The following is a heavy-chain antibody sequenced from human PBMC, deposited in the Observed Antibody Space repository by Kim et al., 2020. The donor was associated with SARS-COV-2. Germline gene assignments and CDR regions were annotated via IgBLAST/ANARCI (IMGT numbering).Heavy chain of an antibody. J-gene: IGHJ4*02. CDR2: INPSGGST. CDR3: ARDPGGGIQLWNRGIDY. Sequence: ASVKVSCKASGYTFTSYYMHWVRQAPGQGLEWMGIINPSGGSTSYAQKFQGRVTMTRDTSTSTVYMALSSLRSEDTAVYYCARDPGGGIQLWNRGIDYWGQGTLVTVSS. CDR1: GYTFTSYY. V-gene: IGHV1-46*01. D-gene: IGHD5-18*01.